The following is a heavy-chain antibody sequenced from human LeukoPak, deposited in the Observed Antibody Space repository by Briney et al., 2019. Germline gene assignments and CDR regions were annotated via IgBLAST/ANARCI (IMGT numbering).Heavy chain of an antibody. D-gene: IGHD3-16*01. J-gene: IGHJ4*02. CDR3: ARDVNYAFDY. CDR2: ISTNRGNT. CDR1: GYSFTRNG. V-gene: IGHV1-18*01. Sequence: ASVKVSCKPSGYSFTRNGISWVRQAPGQGLEWMGWISTNRGNTKYAQKFQDRVTLATDTSTSTAYMELRSLRSDDTAVYYCARDVNYAFDYWGQGTLVTVSS.